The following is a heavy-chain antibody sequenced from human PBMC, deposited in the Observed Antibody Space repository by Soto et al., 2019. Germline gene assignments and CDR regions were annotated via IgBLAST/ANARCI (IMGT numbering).Heavy chain of an antibody. CDR1: GGSISSYY. V-gene: IGHV4-59*08. D-gene: IGHD3-22*01. J-gene: IGHJ4*02. Sequence: SETLSLTCTVSGGSISSYYWSWIRQPPGKGLEWIGYIYYSGSTNYNPSLKSRVTISVDTSKNQFSLKLSSVTAADTAVYYCASYYYDSSGYFDYWGQGTLVTVSS. CDR3: ASYYYDSSGYFDY. CDR2: IYYSGST.